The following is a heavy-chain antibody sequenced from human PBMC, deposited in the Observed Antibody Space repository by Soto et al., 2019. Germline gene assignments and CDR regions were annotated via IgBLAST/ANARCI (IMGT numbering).Heavy chain of an antibody. CDR2: IYWDDDN. V-gene: IGHV2-5*02. D-gene: IGHD5-12*01. CDR3: APTGSDGYKSYYFDH. Sequence: QITLKESGPTLVKPTQTLTLTCTFSGFSLSTSGVGVGWIRQPPGKALEWLALIYWDDDNRYSPSLKSRLTITKDTSKNQGVLTRTNMDPLDTATYYCAPTGSDGYKSYYFDHWGQGTLVTVSS. J-gene: IGHJ4*02. CDR1: GFSLSTSGVG.